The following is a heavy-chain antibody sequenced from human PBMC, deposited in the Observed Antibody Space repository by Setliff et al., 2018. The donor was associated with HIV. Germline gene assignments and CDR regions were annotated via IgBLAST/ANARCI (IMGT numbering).Heavy chain of an antibody. CDR3: ARAVGPGAIHF. D-gene: IGHD3-10*01. Sequence: PGGSLRLSCAVSGSTFEDYGMSWVRQAPGKGLVWVSRINNDGSSATYADSVQGRFTISSDNAKNTLYLQMNSLRAEDTAVYYCARAVGPGAIHFWGQGTLVTVSS. V-gene: IGHV3-74*01. CDR1: GSTFEDYG. CDR2: INNDGSSA. J-gene: IGHJ4*02.